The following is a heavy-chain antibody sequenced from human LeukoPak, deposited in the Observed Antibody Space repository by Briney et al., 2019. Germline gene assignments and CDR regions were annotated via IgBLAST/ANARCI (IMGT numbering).Heavy chain of an antibody. V-gene: IGHV4-39*01. CDR3: ARLQRGAVAGARGAFDI. CDR1: GGSISSCSYY. Sequence: SETLSLTCTVSGGSISSCSYYWGWIRQPPGKGLEWIGSIYYSGSTYYNPSLKSRVTISVDTSKNQFSLKLSSVTAADTAVYYCARLQRGAVAGARGAFDIWGQGTMVTVSS. J-gene: IGHJ3*02. CDR2: IYYSGST. D-gene: IGHD6-19*01.